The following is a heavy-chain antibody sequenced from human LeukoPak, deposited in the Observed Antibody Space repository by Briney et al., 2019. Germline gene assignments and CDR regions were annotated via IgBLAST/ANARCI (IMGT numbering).Heavy chain of an antibody. CDR2: ISYRGST. Sequence: SETLSLTCTVSGGSTSSDHWSWIRQPPEKGLEWIGCISYRGSTNYNPSLKSRVTISVDTSKKHFSLKLTSVTAADTGVYFCATVAVAGTGPDDWGQGTLVTVSS. J-gene: IGHJ4*02. CDR3: ATVAVAGTGPDD. V-gene: IGHV4-59*08. CDR1: GGSTSSDH. D-gene: IGHD6-13*01.